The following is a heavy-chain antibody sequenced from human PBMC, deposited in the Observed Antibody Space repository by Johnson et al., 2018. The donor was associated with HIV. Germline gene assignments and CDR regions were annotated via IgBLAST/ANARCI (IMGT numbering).Heavy chain of an antibody. D-gene: IGHD6-13*01. CDR1: GFTFSSYA. CDR3: ALSGGAAAYDAFDI. V-gene: IGHV3-30*04. Sequence: QVQLVESGGGLVQPGGSLRLSCAASGFTFSSYAMHWVRQAPAKGLEWVAVISYDGSDKYYADSVKGRFTISRDNSKNTLYLQMNSLRAEDTAVYYCALSGGAAAYDAFDIWGQGTMVTVSS. J-gene: IGHJ3*02. CDR2: ISYDGSDK.